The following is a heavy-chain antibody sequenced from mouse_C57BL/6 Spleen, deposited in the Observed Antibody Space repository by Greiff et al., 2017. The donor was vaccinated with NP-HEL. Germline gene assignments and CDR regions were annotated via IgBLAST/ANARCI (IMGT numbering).Heavy chain of an antibody. CDR3: TRGTDGYGAY. CDR1: GYTFTDYE. CDR2: IDPETGGT. Sequence: QVQLQQSGAELVRPGASVTLSCKASGYTFTDYEMHWVKQTPVHGLEWIGAIDPETGGTAYNQKFKGKAILTADKSSSTAYMELRSLTSEDSAVYYCTRGTDGYGAYWGQGTLVTVSA. J-gene: IGHJ3*01. D-gene: IGHD2-2*01. V-gene: IGHV1-15*01.